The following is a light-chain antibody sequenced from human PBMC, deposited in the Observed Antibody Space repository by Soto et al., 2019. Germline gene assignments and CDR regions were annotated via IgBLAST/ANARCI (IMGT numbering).Light chain of an antibody. V-gene: IGLV2-8*01. CDR3: TSYAGSNIWV. CDR1: SSDVGAYNY. CDR2: EVN. J-gene: IGLJ3*02. Sequence: QSALTQPPSASGSPGQSVTISCTGTSSDVGAYNYVSWYQQYPGKAPKLMIYEVNKRPSGVPDRFSGSKSGKTASLTVSGLEPEDEADYGCTSYAGSNIWVFGGGTKVTVL.